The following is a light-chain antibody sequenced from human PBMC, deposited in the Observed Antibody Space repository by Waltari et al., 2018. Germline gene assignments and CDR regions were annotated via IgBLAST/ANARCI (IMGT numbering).Light chain of an antibody. CDR1: SSDVEAYDY. V-gene: IGLV2-14*03. Sequence: QPALAQPASVSGSPGLSITLSCSGTSSDVEAYDYVSWYQQPPGEVPKLISYEVTNRPSGVSNRFSGSKSGNTASLTISGLQAEDDADYYCSSYTSTSACVFGSGTKVTVI. J-gene: IGLJ1*01. CDR2: EVT. CDR3: SSYTSTSACV.